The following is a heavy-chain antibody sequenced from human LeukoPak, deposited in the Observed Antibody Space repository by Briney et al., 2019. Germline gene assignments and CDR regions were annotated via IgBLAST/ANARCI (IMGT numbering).Heavy chain of an antibody. D-gene: IGHD3-22*01. CDR2: IYYSRST. J-gene: IGHJ5*02. Sequence: PSQTLSLTCTVSGGSISSGDYYWSWIRQPPGKGLEWIGYIYYSRSTYYNPSLKSRVTISVDTSKNQFSLKLSSVTAADTAVYYCARDKGHYYDSSGLQGFDPWGQGTLVTVSS. CDR3: ARDKGHYYDSSGLQGFDP. V-gene: IGHV4-30-4*08. CDR1: GGSISSGDYY.